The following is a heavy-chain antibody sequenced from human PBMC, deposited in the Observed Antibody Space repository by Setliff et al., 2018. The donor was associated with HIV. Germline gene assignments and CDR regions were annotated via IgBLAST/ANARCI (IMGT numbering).Heavy chain of an antibody. CDR1: GFTFSNYG. J-gene: IGHJ6*02. V-gene: IGHV3-33*06. Sequence: PGGSLRLSCATSGFTFSNYGMHWVRQAPGKGLEWVALIWNDGSKKYYVDSVKGRFTISRDNSKNTMYLQMNSLRAEDTAVHYCAKDRSDLAASIIYYDYLGFDVWGQGTTVTVSS. D-gene: IGHD5-12*01. CDR2: IWNDGSKK. CDR3: AKDRSDLAASIIYYDYLGFDV.